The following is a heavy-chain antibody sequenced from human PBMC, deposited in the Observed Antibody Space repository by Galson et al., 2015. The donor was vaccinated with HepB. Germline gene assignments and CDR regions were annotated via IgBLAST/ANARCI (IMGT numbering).Heavy chain of an antibody. Sequence: SLRLSCAASGFTFSSYGMHWVRQAPGKGLEWVAVISYDGSNKYYADSVKGRFTISRDNSKNTLYLQMNSLRAEDTAVYYCAKGTNHRYSYPDYWGQGTLVTVSS. D-gene: IGHD3-16*02. V-gene: IGHV3-30*18. CDR1: GFTFSSYG. CDR3: AKGTNHRYSYPDY. J-gene: IGHJ4*02. CDR2: ISYDGSNK.